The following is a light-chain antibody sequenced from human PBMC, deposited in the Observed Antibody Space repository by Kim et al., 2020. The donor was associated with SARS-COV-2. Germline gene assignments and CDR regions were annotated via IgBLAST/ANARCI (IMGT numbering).Light chain of an antibody. J-gene: IGKJ4*01. Sequence: SPGDRASLACRASHRVISSYLAWYQQKPGQAPRLLIYGASSRATGIPDRFSGSGSRTDFTLTISRLEPEDVAVYYCQQYGSSPLTFGGGTKVDIK. CDR2: GAS. CDR1: HRVISSY. V-gene: IGKV3-20*01. CDR3: QQYGSSPLT.